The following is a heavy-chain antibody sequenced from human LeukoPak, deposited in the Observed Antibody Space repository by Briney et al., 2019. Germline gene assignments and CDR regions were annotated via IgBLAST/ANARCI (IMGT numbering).Heavy chain of an antibody. V-gene: IGHV6-1*01. Sequence: SQTLSLTCAISGDSVSSKSAAWNWIRQSPSRGLEWLGRIYYRSKWNNDYAVSVKSRITINPDTSKNQFTLQLNSVTPEDTAVYFCARIAAGVTNAHDYWGQGTLVTVSS. CDR1: GDSVSSKSAA. CDR3: ARIAAGVTNAHDY. J-gene: IGHJ4*02. D-gene: IGHD6-13*01. CDR2: IYYRSKWNN.